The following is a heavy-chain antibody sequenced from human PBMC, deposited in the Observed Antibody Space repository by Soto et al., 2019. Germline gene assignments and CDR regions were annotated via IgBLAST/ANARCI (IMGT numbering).Heavy chain of an antibody. CDR2: ISSSSSTI. D-gene: IGHD3-22*01. CDR1: GFTFSSYS. CDR3: ARQYYYDSSGYYYVPHYYYGMDV. J-gene: IGHJ6*02. Sequence: LRLSCAASGFTFSSYSMNWVRQAPGKGLEWVSYISSSSSTIYYADSVKGRFTISRDNAKNSLYLQMNSLRDEDTAVYYCARQYYYDSSGYYYVPHYYYGMDVWGQGTTVTVSS. V-gene: IGHV3-48*02.